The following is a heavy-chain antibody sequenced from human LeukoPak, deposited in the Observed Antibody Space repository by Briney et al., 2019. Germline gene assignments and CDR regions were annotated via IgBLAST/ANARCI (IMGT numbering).Heavy chain of an antibody. D-gene: IGHD1-26*01. CDR2: VYYNGNA. J-gene: IGHJ6*03. V-gene: IGHV4-59*01. CDR1: GGSISRYF. CDR3: ARAEGYARSSGSYHYYYMDV. Sequence: SETLSLTCTVSGGSISRYFWGWIRQPPGKGLEWLGYVYYNGNANYKPSLKSRVTISVDTSKNQVSLKVSSVTAADTAVYYCARAEGYARSSGSYHYYYMDVWGQGTTVTISS.